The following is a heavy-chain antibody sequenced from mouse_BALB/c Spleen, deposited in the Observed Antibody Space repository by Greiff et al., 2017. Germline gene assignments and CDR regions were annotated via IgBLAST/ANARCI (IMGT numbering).Heavy chain of an antibody. D-gene: IGHD2-4*01. CDR1: GYTFTSYW. J-gene: IGHJ2*01. V-gene: IGHV1-7*01. CDR2: INPSTGYT. CDR3: ARHYDYDGGVFDY. Sequence: VQLQQSGAELAKPGASVKMSCKASGYTFTSYWMHWVKQRPGQGLEWIGYINPSTGYTEYNQKFKGKATLTVDESSSTAYMQLSSLTSEDSAVYYCARHYDYDGGVFDYWGQGTTLTVSS.